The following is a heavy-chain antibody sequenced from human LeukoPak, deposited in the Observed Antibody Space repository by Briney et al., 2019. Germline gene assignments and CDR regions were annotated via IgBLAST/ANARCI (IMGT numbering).Heavy chain of an antibody. J-gene: IGHJ4*02. CDR2: ISGSSFTT. V-gene: IGHV3-23*01. CDR1: GFTFSNYA. CDR3: AKGHSSTWYRDFDY. Sequence: GGSLRLSCAAFGFTFSNYAMSWVRQSPGKGLEWVSGISGSSFTTYYADSVKGRFTISRDNSKNTLYLQMNSLRAEDTAVYYCAKGHSSTWYRDFDYWGQGTLVTVSS. D-gene: IGHD6-13*01.